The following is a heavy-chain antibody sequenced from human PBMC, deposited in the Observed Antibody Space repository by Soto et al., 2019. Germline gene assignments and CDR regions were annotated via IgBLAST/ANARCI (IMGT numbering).Heavy chain of an antibody. Sequence: PGGSLRLSCAASGFTFSSYGMHWVRQAPGKGLEWVAVISCDGSNKYYADSVKGRFTISRDNSKNTLYLQMNSLRAEDTAVYYCASDYDSSGYYRPDFDYWGQGTLVTVSS. CDR1: GFTFSSYG. V-gene: IGHV3-30*03. D-gene: IGHD3-22*01. CDR2: ISCDGSNK. J-gene: IGHJ4*02. CDR3: ASDYDSSGYYRPDFDY.